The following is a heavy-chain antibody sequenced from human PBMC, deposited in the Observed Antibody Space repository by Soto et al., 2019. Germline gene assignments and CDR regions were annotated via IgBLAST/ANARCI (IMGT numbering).Heavy chain of an antibody. V-gene: IGHV1-3*01. Sequence: ASLKVSCKASGYTFTSYAMHWVRQAPGQRLKWMGWINAGNGNTKYSQKFQGRVTITRDTSASTAYMELSSLRSEDTAVYYCARPLSIAARGVRDAFDIWGQGTMVTVSS. D-gene: IGHD6-6*01. CDR3: ARPLSIAARGVRDAFDI. CDR1: GYTFTSYA. CDR2: INAGNGNT. J-gene: IGHJ3*02.